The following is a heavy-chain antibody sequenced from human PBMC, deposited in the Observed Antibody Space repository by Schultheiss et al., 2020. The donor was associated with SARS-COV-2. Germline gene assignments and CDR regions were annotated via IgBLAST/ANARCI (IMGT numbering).Heavy chain of an antibody. V-gene: IGHV3-15*01. D-gene: IGHD3-22*01. CDR1: GFTFSSYS. Sequence: GGSLRLSCAASGFTFSSYSMNWVRQAPGKGLEWVGRIKSKTDGGTTDYAAPVKGRFTISRDDSKNTLYLQMNSLKTEDTAVYYCAKDWPRITMIVVANDYWGQGTLVTVSS. CDR2: IKSKTDGGTT. CDR3: AKDWPRITMIVVANDY. J-gene: IGHJ4*02.